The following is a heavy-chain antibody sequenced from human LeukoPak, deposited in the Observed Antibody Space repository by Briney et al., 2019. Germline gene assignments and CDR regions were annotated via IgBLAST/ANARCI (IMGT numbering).Heavy chain of an antibody. CDR2: IYYSGST. J-gene: IGHJ4*02. CDR1: GGSISSSSYY. D-gene: IGHD6-6*01. CDR3: ARHKGTSSSSGHPFDY. Sequence: SETLSLTCTVSGGSISSSSYYWGWICQPPGKGLEWIGSIYYSGSTYYNPSLKSRVTISVDTSKNQFSLKLSSVTAADTAVYYCARHKGTSSSSGHPFDYWGQGTLVTVSS. V-gene: IGHV4-39*01.